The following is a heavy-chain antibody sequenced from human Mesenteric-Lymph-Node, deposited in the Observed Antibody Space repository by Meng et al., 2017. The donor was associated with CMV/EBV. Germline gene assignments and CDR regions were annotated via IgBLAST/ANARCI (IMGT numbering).Heavy chain of an antibody. J-gene: IGHJ3*02. CDR1: GYSATTHW. D-gene: IGHD3-3*01. CDR2: IYPTDSDT. V-gene: IGHV5-51*01. CDR3: ARSHFDSWSASSIGAFDI. Sequence: GGSLRLSCKSSGYSATTHWIAWVRQMPGKGPEWMGIIYPTDSDTRYSPSFQGQVTISVDKSISTAYLQWSSLKASDTATYYCARSHFDSWSASSIGAFDIWGRGTLVTVSS.